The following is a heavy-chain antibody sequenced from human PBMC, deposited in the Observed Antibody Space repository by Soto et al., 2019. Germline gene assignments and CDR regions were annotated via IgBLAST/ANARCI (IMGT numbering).Heavy chain of an antibody. Sequence: GASVKVSCKASGYTFTSYYMHWVRQAPGQGLEWMGIINPSGGSTSYAQKFQGRVTMTRDTSTSTVYMELSSLKTEDTAVYYCTRAYSGYDWWDYFDYWGQGTLVTVSS. V-gene: IGHV1-46*03. J-gene: IGHJ4*02. CDR1: GYTFTSYY. CDR2: INPSGGST. D-gene: IGHD5-12*01. CDR3: TRAYSGYDWWDYFDY.